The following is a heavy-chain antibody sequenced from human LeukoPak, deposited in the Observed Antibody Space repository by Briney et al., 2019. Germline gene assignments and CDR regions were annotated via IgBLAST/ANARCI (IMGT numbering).Heavy chain of an antibody. CDR3: AKGKINHDGAFDI. CDR1: GFSFNSYA. J-gene: IGHJ3*02. Sequence: PGGSLRLSCVGSGFSFNSYAMSWVRQPPGKGLEWVSAITGDIGGAGRTYYGDSVKGQFIISRDNSKNTLSLQVSSLRVEDTAIYYCAKGKINHDGAFDIWGQGTMTVSS. CDR2: ITGDIGGAGRT. V-gene: IGHV3-23*01. D-gene: IGHD3-16*01.